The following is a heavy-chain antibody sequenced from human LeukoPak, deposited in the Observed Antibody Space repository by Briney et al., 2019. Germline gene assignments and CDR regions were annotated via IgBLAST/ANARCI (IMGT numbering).Heavy chain of an antibody. D-gene: IGHD6-13*01. Sequence: PGGSLRLSCTASGFTFISYAMIWVRQAPGKGLEWVSAISGSGGSTYYADSVKGRFTISRDNSKNTLYLQMNSLRAEDTAVYYCAKAAAGKYYYWYYMVFWGKGTTVTVSS. V-gene: IGHV3-23*01. CDR1: GFTFISYA. CDR3: AKAAAGKYYYWYYMVF. CDR2: ISGSGGST. J-gene: IGHJ6*03.